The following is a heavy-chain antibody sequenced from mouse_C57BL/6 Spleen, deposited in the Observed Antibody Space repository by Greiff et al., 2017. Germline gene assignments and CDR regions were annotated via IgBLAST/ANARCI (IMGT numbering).Heavy chain of an antibody. CDR3: ARKAGTGPPYYFDD. Sequence: VHLVESGPGLVQPSQSLSITCPVSGFSLTSSGVHWVRPSPGKGLEWLGVIWSGGSTDYPAAFISRLSISKDNSKSQVFFKMNSLQADDTAIYYCARKAGTGPPYYFDDWGQGTTLTVSS. J-gene: IGHJ2*01. V-gene: IGHV2-2*01. CDR2: IWSGGST. D-gene: IGHD4-1*01. CDR1: GFSLTSSG.